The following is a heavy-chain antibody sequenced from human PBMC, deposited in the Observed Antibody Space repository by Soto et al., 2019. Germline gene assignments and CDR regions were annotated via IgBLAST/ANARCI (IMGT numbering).Heavy chain of an antibody. D-gene: IGHD3-10*01. CDR3: AREVQVHTPAFVY. CDR2: ISPMFGAA. J-gene: IGHJ4*02. CDR1: GGTFNTYA. Sequence: QVQLVQSGAEMKKPGSSVKVSCQSSGGTFNTYAMNWVRQAPGQGPEWMGDISPMFGAANYAPKFQGRVTITADESTGTSYMQLSSLTSEVTALYFCAREVQVHTPAFVYWGQGTLVNVSS. V-gene: IGHV1-69*19.